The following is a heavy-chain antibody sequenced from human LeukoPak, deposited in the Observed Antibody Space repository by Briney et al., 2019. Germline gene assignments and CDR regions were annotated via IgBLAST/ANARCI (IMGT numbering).Heavy chain of an antibody. CDR2: ISAYNGNT. CDR1: GYTFTSYG. Sequence: ASVTVSCTASGYTFTSYGMSWVRQAPGQGLEWMGWISAYNGNTNYAQKLQARVTMTTDTSTSTAYMELRSLRSDDTAVYYCARSRESIAAAGTLDYWGQGTLVTVSS. D-gene: IGHD6-13*01. CDR3: ARSRESIAAAGTLDY. V-gene: IGHV1-18*01. J-gene: IGHJ4*02.